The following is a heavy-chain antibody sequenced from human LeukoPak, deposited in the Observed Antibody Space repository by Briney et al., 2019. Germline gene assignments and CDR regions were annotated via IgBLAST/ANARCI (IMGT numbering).Heavy chain of an antibody. CDR3: ARDDFGELFSQH. CDR2: IKQDGSEK. Sequence: GVSLRLSCAASGFTFSSCWMSWVRQAPGKGLEWVANIKQDGSEKYCVDSVKGRFTISRDNAKNSLYLQMNSLRAEDTAVYYCARDDFGELFSQHWGQGTLVTVSS. V-gene: IGHV3-7*01. J-gene: IGHJ1*01. D-gene: IGHD3-10*01. CDR1: GFTFSSCW.